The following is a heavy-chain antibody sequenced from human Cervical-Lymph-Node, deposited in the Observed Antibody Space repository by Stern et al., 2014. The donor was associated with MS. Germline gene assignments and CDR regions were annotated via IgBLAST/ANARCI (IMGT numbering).Heavy chain of an antibody. Sequence: VQLGESGSEVQKPGASVKVSCKASEYTHNNYLIHWVRQAPGQRPDWMGVINPSGATNYAQKVQDRVTMTTDASTSTFYMELSRLRSEDTAVYYCAVRYCSGGRCYSVPDVWGQGTTVIVSS. V-gene: IGHV1-46*02. J-gene: IGHJ6*02. D-gene: IGHD2-15*01. CDR3: AVRYCSGGRCYSVPDV. CDR1: EYTHNNYL. CDR2: INPSGAT.